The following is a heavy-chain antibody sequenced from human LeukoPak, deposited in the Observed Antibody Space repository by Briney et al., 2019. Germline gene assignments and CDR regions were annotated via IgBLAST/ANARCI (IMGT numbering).Heavy chain of an antibody. CDR2: IYNSGST. J-gene: IGHJ4*02. CDR3: VRDRELGY. CDR1: GGSISIYY. D-gene: IGHD3-10*01. V-gene: IGHV4-59*01. Sequence: PSETLSLTCTVSGGSISIYYWSWIRQPPGKGLEWIGYIYNSGSTIYNPSLKSRVTISVDTSNSQFSLKLSSVSAADTAVYYCVRDRELGYWGQGTLVTVSS.